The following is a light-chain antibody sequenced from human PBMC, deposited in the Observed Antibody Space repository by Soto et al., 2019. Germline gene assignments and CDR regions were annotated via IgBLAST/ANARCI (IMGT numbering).Light chain of an antibody. CDR2: AAS. CDR3: QQSYSTRPIT. CDR1: QSISNY. Sequence: DIQMTQSPSSLSASVGDIVTITCRASQSISNYLNWYQQKPGKAANLLIYAASILQIGFPSRFTGSGSGTDFTLTITNLQPEDFATYYCQQSYSTRPITFGQGTRLEIK. V-gene: IGKV1-39*01. J-gene: IGKJ5*01.